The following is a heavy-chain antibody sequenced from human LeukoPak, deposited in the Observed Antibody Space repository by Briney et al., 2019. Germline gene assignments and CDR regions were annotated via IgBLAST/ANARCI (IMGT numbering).Heavy chain of an antibody. Sequence: SETLSLTCTVSGGSISSYYWNWIRQPPGKGVEWIGNIYNSGSTDYSPSLKGRVTDYNPSLKSRVTISVDTSKNQISLKLSSVTAADTAVYYCARDKGPYWYFDLWGRGTLVTVSS. CDR3: ARDKGPYWYFDL. CDR2: IYNSGSTDYSPSLKGRVT. J-gene: IGHJ2*01. CDR1: GGSISSYY. V-gene: IGHV4-59*01.